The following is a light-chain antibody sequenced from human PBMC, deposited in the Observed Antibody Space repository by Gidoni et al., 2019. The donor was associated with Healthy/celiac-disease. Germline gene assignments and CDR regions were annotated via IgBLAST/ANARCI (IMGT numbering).Light chain of an antibody. V-gene: IGKV3-11*01. CDR2: DAS. Sequence: EIVLTQSPATLSLSPGERATISCRASQSVSSYLAWYQQKPGQAPRILIYDASNRATGIPARFSGSGSGTDFTLTISSLEPEDFAVYYCQQRSNWPTFGPGTKVDFK. J-gene: IGKJ3*01. CDR3: QQRSNWPT. CDR1: QSVSSY.